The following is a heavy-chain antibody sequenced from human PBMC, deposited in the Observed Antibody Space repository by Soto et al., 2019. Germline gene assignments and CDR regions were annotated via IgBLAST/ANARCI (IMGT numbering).Heavy chain of an antibody. CDR1: GGSISSGGYS. CDR3: AMQGGATRFDY. CDR2: FYISGGT. Sequence: QLQLQESVSGLVKPSQTLFITCAVSGGSISSGGYSWSWTRQPQGKALECSGSFYISGGTYYNPSLKSPVTISVDRSKNQFAPKQSSVTAAATAGSYCAMQGGATRFDYWGQGPLVTVSA. D-gene: IGHD1-26*01. J-gene: IGHJ4*02. V-gene: IGHV4-30-2*01.